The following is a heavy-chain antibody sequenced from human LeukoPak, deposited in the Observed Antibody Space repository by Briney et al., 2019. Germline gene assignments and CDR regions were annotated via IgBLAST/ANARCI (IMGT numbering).Heavy chain of an antibody. V-gene: IGHV4-30-2*01. CDR3: ARDGGFCSTSCYTLPWFDP. CDR1: GGSISSGGYY. D-gene: IGHD2-2*02. J-gene: IGHJ5*02. Sequence: SETLSLTCTVSGGSISSGGYYWSWIRQPPGKGLEWIGYIYHSGSTYYNPSLKSRVTISVDRSKNQFSLKLSSVTAADTAVYCCARDGGFCSTSCYTLPWFDPWGQGTLVTVSS. CDR2: IYHSGST.